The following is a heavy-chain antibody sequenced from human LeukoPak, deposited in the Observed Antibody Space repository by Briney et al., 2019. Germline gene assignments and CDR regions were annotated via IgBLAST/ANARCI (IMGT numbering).Heavy chain of an antibody. CDR1: GYSFTSYW. V-gene: IGHV5-51*01. CDR3: ARIYCGGDCYRYYYYYMDV. Sequence: GESLKISCKGSGYSFTSYWIGWVRQMPGKGLEWMGIIYPGDSDTRYSPSFQGQVTTSADKSISTAYLQWSSLKASDTAMYYCARIYCGGDCYRYYYYYMDVWGKGTTVTVSS. J-gene: IGHJ6*03. CDR2: IYPGDSDT. D-gene: IGHD2-21*01.